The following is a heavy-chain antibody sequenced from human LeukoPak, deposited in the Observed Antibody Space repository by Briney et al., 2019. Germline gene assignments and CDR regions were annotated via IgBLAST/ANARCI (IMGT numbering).Heavy chain of an antibody. CDR3: TTLTYCSSTSCRYM. J-gene: IGHJ4*02. CDR2: IKSKTDGGTT. CDR1: GFTFSNAW. D-gene: IGHD2-2*01. V-gene: IGHV3-15*01. Sequence: PGGSLRLSCAASGFTFSNAWMSWVRQAPGKGLEWVGRIKSKTDGGTTAYAAPVKGRFTISRDDSKNTLYLQMNSLKTEDTAVYYCTTLTYCSSTSCRYMWGQGTLVTVSS.